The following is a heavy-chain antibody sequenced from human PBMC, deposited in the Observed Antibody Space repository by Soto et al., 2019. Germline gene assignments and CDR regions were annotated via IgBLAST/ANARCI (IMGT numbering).Heavy chain of an antibody. D-gene: IGHD1-7*01. J-gene: IGHJ4*02. V-gene: IGHV4-34*01. CDR3: AKDRNYPRDQFHY. CDR1: VGSFSGYY. Sequence: SETLSLTCAVYVGSFSGYYWSWIRQPPGKGLEWIGEINHSGSTNYNPSLKSRVTISVDTSKNQFSLKLSSVTAEDTAVYYCAKDRNYPRDQFHYWGQGTLVTVSS. CDR2: INHSGST.